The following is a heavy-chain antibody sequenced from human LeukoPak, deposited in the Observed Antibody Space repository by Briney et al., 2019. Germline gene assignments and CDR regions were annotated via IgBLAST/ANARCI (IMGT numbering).Heavy chain of an antibody. CDR1: GGSISSGSYY. V-gene: IGHV4-61*02. Sequence: PSETLSLTCTVSGGSISSGSYYWSWIRQPAGKGLEWIGRIYTSGSTNYNPSLKSRVTISVDTSKNQFSLKLSSVTAADTAVYYCARAGLLWFGDLYGWFDPWGQGTLVTVSS. J-gene: IGHJ5*02. CDR2: IYTSGST. CDR3: ARAGLLWFGDLYGWFDP. D-gene: IGHD3-10*01.